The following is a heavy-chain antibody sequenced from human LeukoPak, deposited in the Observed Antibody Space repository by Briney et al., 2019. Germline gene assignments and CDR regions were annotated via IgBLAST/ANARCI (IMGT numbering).Heavy chain of an antibody. Sequence: PGGSLRLSCAASGFTFSSYAMHWVRQAPGKGLEWVAVISYDGSNKYYADSVKGRFTISRDNSKNTLYLQVNSLRAEDTAVYYCAKVQNYYGMDVWGKGTTVTVSS. J-gene: IGHJ6*04. CDR2: ISYDGSNK. CDR1: GFTFSSYA. V-gene: IGHV3-30*18. CDR3: AKVQNYYGMDV.